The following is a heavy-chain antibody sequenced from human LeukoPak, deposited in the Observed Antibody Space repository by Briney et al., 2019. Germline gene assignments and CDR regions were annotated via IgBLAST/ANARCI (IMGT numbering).Heavy chain of an antibody. CDR3: AKVPYSDYGSGRPPFMDV. V-gene: IGHV3-23*01. J-gene: IGHJ6*02. CDR2: ISNTGSDT. Sequence: GGSLRLSCAASGFTFSNYAMSWVRQAPGKGLEWVSTISNTGSDTYYADSVKGRFTISKDNSENTLYLQMNNLRAEDTAIHYCAKVPYSDYGSGRPPFMDVWGQGTTVAVSS. CDR1: GFTFSNYA. D-gene: IGHD3-10*01.